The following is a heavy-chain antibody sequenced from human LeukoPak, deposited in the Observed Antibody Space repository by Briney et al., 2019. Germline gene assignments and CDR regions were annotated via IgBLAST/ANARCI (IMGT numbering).Heavy chain of an antibody. Sequence: GSSVKVSCKASGGTFSSYSITWVRQAPGQGLEWMGGIMPLFNTANYAQQFQGRVTITTDESTSTAYMELSSLRFEDTAMYYCVRIDRYHYYLDVWGKGTTVTVSS. CDR1: GGTFSSYS. V-gene: IGHV1-69*05. CDR2: IMPLFNTA. J-gene: IGHJ6*03. CDR3: VRIDRYHYYLDV.